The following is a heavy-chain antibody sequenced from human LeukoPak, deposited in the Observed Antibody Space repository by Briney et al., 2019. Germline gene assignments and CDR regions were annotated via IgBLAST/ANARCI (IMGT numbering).Heavy chain of an antibody. Sequence: ASVKVSCKASGYTFTSYGISWVRQAPGRGLEWMGRIIPILGIANYAQKFQGRVTITADKSTSTAYMELSSLRSEDTAVYYCARDMLSDDFWSGYSPYYYYGMDVWGQGTTVTVSS. V-gene: IGHV1-69*04. CDR3: ARDMLSDDFWSGYSPYYYYGMDV. CDR1: GYTFTSYG. D-gene: IGHD3-3*01. CDR2: IIPILGIA. J-gene: IGHJ6*02.